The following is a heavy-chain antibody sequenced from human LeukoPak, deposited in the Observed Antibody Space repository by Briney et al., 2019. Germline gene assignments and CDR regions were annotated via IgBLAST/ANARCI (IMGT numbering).Heavy chain of an antibody. D-gene: IGHD1-1*01. CDR1: GFTFSPYI. J-gene: IGHJ3*02. Sequence: PGGSLKLTCIGSGFTFSPYIVSWVRQAPGKGLQWVSGISSGGTETYYADSVRGRFTISRDDSRNMVYLQMNSLRAEDTATYYSAKGGYIGYNGLFDMWGQGTMVTVSS. V-gene: IGHV3-23*01. CDR3: AKGGYIGYNGLFDM. CDR2: ISSGGTET.